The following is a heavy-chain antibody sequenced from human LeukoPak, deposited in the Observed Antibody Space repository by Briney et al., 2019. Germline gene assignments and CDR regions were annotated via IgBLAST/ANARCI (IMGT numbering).Heavy chain of an antibody. J-gene: IGHJ5*02. CDR3: ARDRITIFGVARYNWFDP. D-gene: IGHD3-3*01. Sequence: ASVKVSCKASGGTFSSYAISWLRQAPGQGLEWMGGIIPIFGTANYAQKFQGRVTITADESTSTAYMELSSLRSEDTAVYYCARDRITIFGVARYNWFDPWGQGTLVTVSS. CDR1: GGTFSSYA. CDR2: IIPIFGTA. V-gene: IGHV1-69*13.